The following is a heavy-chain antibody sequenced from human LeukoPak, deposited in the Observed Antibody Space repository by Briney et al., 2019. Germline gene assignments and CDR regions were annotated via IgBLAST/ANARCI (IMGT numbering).Heavy chain of an antibody. D-gene: IGHD3-22*01. V-gene: IGHV1-8*01. Sequence: GASVKVSCKASGYTFTSYDVNWVRQATGQGLEWIGWMNPNSGNTGYAQKFQGRVTMTRDTPISTAYMELSSLRSEDTAVYYCARALPSSGYFEFDYWGQGTLVTVSS. CDR1: GYTFTSYD. CDR3: ARALPSSGYFEFDY. CDR2: MNPNSGNT. J-gene: IGHJ4*02.